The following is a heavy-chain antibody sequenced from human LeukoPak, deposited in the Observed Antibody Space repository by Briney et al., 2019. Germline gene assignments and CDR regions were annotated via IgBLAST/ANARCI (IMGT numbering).Heavy chain of an antibody. Sequence: PSETLSLTCTVSGGSISSYYWSWIRQPAGKGLEWIGRIFTSGSTNYDPSLKSRVTMSVDTSKNQLSLKLSSVTAADTAVYYCARVYDFWSGFNWFDPWGQGTLVTVSS. V-gene: IGHV4-4*07. CDR3: ARVYDFWSGFNWFDP. CDR2: IFTSGST. CDR1: GGSISSYY. D-gene: IGHD3-3*01. J-gene: IGHJ5*02.